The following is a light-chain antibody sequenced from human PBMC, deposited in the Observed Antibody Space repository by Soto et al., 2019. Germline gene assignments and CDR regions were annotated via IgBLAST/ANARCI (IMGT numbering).Light chain of an antibody. V-gene: IGKV3-11*01. CDR1: QSVSSY. J-gene: IGKJ4*01. CDR3: QQRSPWPRVT. Sequence: IVLTQSPATLSLSPGERATLSCRASQSVSSYLAWYQQKPGQAPRLLIYGAFNRATGIPARFSGSGSGTHFTLTIGSLEPEDFAVYYCQQRSPWPRVTFGGGTKLEI. CDR2: GAF.